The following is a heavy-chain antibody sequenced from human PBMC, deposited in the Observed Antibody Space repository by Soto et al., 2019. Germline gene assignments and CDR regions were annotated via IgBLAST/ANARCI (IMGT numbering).Heavy chain of an antibody. Sequence: QVQLVESGGGVVQRGGSLRLSCAASGFTFSSYGMHWVRQAPGKGLEWVAVIWYDGSNKYYADSVKARYTISRDDSKNTVYLQMNSLGAEDTAVYYCTRDPLIAVAAYDAFDIWGQGTSVTVSS. CDR1: GFTFSSYG. CDR3: TRDPLIAVAAYDAFDI. D-gene: IGHD6-19*01. J-gene: IGHJ3*02. V-gene: IGHV3-33*01. CDR2: IWYDGSNK.